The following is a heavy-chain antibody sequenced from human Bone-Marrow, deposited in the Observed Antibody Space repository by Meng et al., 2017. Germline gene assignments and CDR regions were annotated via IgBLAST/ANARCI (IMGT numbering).Heavy chain of an antibody. CDR2: IYYSGST. CDR1: GGSVSSGSYY. CDR3: ARGITMVRGVQNDYYYYGMDV. V-gene: IGHV4-61*01. D-gene: IGHD3-10*01. J-gene: IGHJ6*02. Sequence: SETLSLTCTVSGGSVSSGSYYWSWIRQPPGKGLEWIGYIYYSGSTNYNPSLKSRVTMSVDTSKNQFSLKLSSVTAADTAVYYCARGITMVRGVQNDYYYYGMDVWGQGTTVTVSS.